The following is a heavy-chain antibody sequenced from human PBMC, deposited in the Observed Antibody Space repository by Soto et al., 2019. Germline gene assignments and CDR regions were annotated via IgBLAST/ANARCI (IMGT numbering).Heavy chain of an antibody. J-gene: IGHJ6*03. CDR2: ISSSSSTI. CDR3: ARVVQLYYYYYMDV. CDR1: GFTFSSYS. Sequence: GGSLRLSCAASGFTFSSYSMNWVRQAPGKGLEWVSYISSSSSTIYYADSVKGRFTTSRDNAKNSLYLQMNSLRAEDTAVYYCARVVQLYYYYYMDVWGKGTTVTVSS. V-gene: IGHV3-48*01. D-gene: IGHD1-1*01.